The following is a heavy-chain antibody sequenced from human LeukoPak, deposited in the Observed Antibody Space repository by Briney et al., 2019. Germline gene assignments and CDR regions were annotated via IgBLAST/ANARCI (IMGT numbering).Heavy chain of an antibody. CDR1: GFTFSSYE. CDR3: ARHGSPPPWGLWFGEGKNWFDP. J-gene: IGHJ5*02. Sequence: GGSLRLSCAASGFTFSSYEMNWVRQAPGKGLEWVSYISSSGSTIYYADSVKGRFTISRDNAKNSLYLQMNSLRAEDTAVYYCARHGSPPPWGLWFGEGKNWFDPWGQGTLVTVSS. V-gene: IGHV3-48*03. CDR2: ISSSGSTI. D-gene: IGHD3-10*01.